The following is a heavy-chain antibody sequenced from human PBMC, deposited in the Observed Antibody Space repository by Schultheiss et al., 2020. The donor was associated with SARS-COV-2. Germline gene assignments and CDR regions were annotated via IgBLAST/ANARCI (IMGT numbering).Heavy chain of an antibody. CDR1: GYTFTGYY. CDR3: ARLRRFLEWPPYGMDV. CDR2: INPKSGGT. J-gene: IGHJ6*02. Sequence: ASVKVSCKASGYTFTGYYVHWVRQAPGQGLEWMGWINPKSGGTKFAQKFQGRVTMTRDTSISTAHMELNSLRSDDTAVYYCARLRRFLEWPPYGMDVWGQGTTVTVSS. V-gene: IGHV1-2*02. D-gene: IGHD3-3*01.